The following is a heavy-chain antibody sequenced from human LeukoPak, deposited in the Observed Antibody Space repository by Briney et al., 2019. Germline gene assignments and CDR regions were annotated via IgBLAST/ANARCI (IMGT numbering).Heavy chain of an antibody. Sequence: ASVKVSCKVSGYTLTELSLHWVRQAPGKGLEWMGRFDPEDGETIYARKFQGRVTMTEDTSTDTAYMELSSLRSEDTAVYFCAASQTTGGYYGMDVWGQGTTVTVSS. CDR3: AASQTTGGYYGMDV. CDR1: GYTLTELS. J-gene: IGHJ6*02. CDR2: FDPEDGET. V-gene: IGHV1-24*01. D-gene: IGHD1-1*01.